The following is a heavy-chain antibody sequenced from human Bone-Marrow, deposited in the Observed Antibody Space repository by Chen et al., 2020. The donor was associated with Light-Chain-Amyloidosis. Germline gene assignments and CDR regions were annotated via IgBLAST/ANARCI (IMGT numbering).Heavy chain of an antibody. V-gene: IGHV3-48*03. CDR3: ARGETYYYQRSGVAAGY. CDR2: LARSGDTT. CDR1: GFTFGDYE. J-gene: IGHJ4*02. D-gene: IGHD3-22*01. Sequence: EVLMLESGGDLVRPGGSLRLSCTASGFTFGDYEMNWVRQAPGNGPEWFSDLARSGDTTHYADSVRGRFTISRDNAKNTLFLQMNSLRAEDTAFCYCARGETYYYQRSGVAAGYWGQGTLVIVSS.